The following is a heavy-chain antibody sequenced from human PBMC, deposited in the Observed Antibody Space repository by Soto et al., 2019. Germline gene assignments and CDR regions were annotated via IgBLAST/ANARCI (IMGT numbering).Heavy chain of an antibody. CDR1: GFTFSSYA. CDR3: ARYIRGPTVYYFDF. CDR2: VSYNGGDT. Sequence: GGSLRLSCAASGFTFSSYAMTWVRPAPGKGLEWVSIVSYNGGDTYYADSVKGRFTISRDNSKDTVDLQMNGLRAEDTAVYYCARYIRGPTVYYFDFWGPGVLVTVSS. V-gene: IGHV3-23*01. D-gene: IGHD1-1*01. J-gene: IGHJ4*02.